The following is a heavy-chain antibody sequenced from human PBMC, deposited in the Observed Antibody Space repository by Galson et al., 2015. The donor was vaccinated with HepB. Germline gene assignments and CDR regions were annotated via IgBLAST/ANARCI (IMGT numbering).Heavy chain of an antibody. CDR2: ISYDGSNK. J-gene: IGHJ6*03. CDR3: AKDNQGPPYYYYYMDV. CDR1: GFTFSSYG. Sequence: SLRLSCAASGFTFSSYGMHWVRQAPGKGLEWVAVISYDGSNKYYADSVKGRFTISRDNSKNTLYLQMNSLRAEDTAVYYCAKDNQGPPYYYYYMDVWGKGTTVTVSS. V-gene: IGHV3-30*18.